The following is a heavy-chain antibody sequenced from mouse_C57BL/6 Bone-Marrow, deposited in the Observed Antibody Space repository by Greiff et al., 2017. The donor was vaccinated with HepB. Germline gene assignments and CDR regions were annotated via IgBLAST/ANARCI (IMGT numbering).Heavy chain of an antibody. Sequence: EVKLVESGGGLVKPGGSLKLSCAASGFTFSSYTMSWVRQTPEKRLEWVATISGGGGNTYYPDSVKGRFTISRDNAKYTLYLQMSSLRSEDTALYYCARHDYYGSRRGRDYFDYWGQGTTLTVSS. CDR2: ISGGGGNT. D-gene: IGHD1-1*01. CDR1: GFTFSSYT. J-gene: IGHJ2*01. CDR3: ARHDYYGSRRGRDYFDY. V-gene: IGHV5-9*01.